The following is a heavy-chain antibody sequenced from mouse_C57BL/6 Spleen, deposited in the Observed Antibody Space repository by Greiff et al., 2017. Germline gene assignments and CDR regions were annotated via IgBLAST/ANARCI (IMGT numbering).Heavy chain of an antibody. J-gene: IGHJ4*01. CDR3: ARDVPSYAMDY. V-gene: IGHV1-72*01. Sequence: QVQLKQPGAELVKPGASVKLSCKASGYTFTSYWMHWVKQRPGRGLEWIGRIDPKSGGTKYNEKLKSKATLTVDKPSSTAYIQLSSLTSEDSAVYYCARDVPSYAMDYWGQGTSVTVSS. CDR2: IDPKSGGT. CDR1: GYTFTSYW.